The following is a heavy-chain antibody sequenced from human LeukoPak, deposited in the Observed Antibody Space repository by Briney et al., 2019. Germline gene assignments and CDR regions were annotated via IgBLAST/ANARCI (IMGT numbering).Heavy chain of an antibody. V-gene: IGHV3-7*01. J-gene: IGHJ1*01. D-gene: IGHD4-11*01. CDR1: GFTFSSYW. Sequence: GGSLRLSCAASGFTFSSYWMSWVRQAPGKGLEWVANIKQDGSDKYYVDSVKGRFTISKDNAKNSLYLQMNNLRSEDTGVYYCAREDHSNYEYWGQASLVTVSS. CDR3: AREDHSNYEY. CDR2: IKQDGSDK.